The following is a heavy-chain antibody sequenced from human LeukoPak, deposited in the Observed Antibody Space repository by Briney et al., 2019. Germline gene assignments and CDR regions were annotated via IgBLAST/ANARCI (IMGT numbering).Heavy chain of an antibody. CDR2: ISAYNGNT. Sequence: ASVKVSCKASGYTFTSYGISCVRHAPGQGLECMGGISAYNGNTNYAQKLQGRVAMTTDKSTSTAYMALRSLGSDDPGVYYCARDQYYDSSGYYPASDAFDIWGQGTMVTVSS. CDR3: ARDQYYDSSGYYPASDAFDI. J-gene: IGHJ3*02. CDR1: GYTFTSYG. D-gene: IGHD3-22*01. V-gene: IGHV1-18*01.